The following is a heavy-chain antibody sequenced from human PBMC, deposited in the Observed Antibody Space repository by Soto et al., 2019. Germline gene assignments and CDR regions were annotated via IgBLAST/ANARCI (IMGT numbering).Heavy chain of an antibody. J-gene: IGHJ4*02. D-gene: IGHD3-22*01. CDR1: GFTFSSYA. CDR3: AKYSVRDSSGCPFDY. Sequence: EVQLLESGGGLVQPGGSLRLSCAASGFTFSSYAMSWVRQAPGKGLEWVSVISNSGGSTYYADSVKGRFTIARDNSKNTQYLQMNSLRAEDTAVYFCAKYSVRDSSGCPFDYWGQGTLVTVSS. V-gene: IGHV3-23*01. CDR2: ISNSGGST.